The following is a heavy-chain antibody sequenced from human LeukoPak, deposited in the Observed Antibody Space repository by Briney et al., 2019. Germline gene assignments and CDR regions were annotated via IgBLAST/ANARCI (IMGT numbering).Heavy chain of an antibody. CDR1: GYTFTGYY. V-gene: IGHV1-2*02. CDR2: INPNTGVT. D-gene: IGHD4-17*01. CDR3: ARDRTTVTTGYYGMDV. J-gene: IGHJ6*02. Sequence: ASVKDSCKASGYTFTGYYMHWVRHAPGQGLEWMGWINPNTGVTNYAQKFQGRVTLTRDTSIITAYTELTRLRSDDTAMYYCARDRTTVTTGYYGMDVWGQGTTLTVSS.